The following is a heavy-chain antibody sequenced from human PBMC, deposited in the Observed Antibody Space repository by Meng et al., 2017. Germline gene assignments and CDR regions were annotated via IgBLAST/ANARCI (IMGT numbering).Heavy chain of an antibody. Sequence: GESLKISCAASGFTFSSYSMNWVRQAPGKGLEWVSSISSSSSYIYYADSVKGRFTISRDNAKNPLYLQMNSLRAEDTAVYYCARAKGRDGYNFGWGQGTLVTVSS. CDR3: ARAKGRDGYNFG. CDR1: GFTFSSYS. V-gene: IGHV3-21*01. J-gene: IGHJ4*02. CDR2: ISSSSSYI. D-gene: IGHD5-24*01.